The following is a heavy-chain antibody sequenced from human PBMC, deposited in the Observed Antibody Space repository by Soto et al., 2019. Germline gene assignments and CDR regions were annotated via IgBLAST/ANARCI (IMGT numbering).Heavy chain of an antibody. V-gene: IGHV1-3*01. Sequence: QVQLVQSGADVKKPGASVKISCKASGYTFSKYAVHWVRQAPGQRFEWMGWIDAGNGRTKYSQTFQDRVTIIRDTSASTAYMEVSSLRSEDTAVYYCARGRWTQTTADYYLDSWGQGTLVTVSP. J-gene: IGHJ4*02. D-gene: IGHD1-1*01. CDR2: IDAGNGRT. CDR1: GYTFSKYA. CDR3: ARGRWTQTTADYYLDS.